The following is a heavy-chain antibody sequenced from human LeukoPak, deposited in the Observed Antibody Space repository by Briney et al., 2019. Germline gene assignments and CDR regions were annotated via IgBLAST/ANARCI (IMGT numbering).Heavy chain of an antibody. CDR3: ARDPHSGLTRFW. D-gene: IGHD3-16*01. CDR1: GFTFSGYG. Sequence: GGPLRLSCAASGFTFSGYGMNWVRQAPGKGLEWVSYISRGSDDIRYADSVRGRFTISRDNAKNSLSLQMNSLRADDTAVYHCARDPHSGLTRFWGGQGTLVTVSS. V-gene: IGHV3-48*01. CDR2: ISRGSDDI. J-gene: IGHJ4*02.